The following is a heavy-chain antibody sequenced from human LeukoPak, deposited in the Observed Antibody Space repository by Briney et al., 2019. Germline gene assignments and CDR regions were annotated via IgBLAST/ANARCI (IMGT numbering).Heavy chain of an antibody. J-gene: IGHJ4*02. Sequence: GASVKVSYKASGYTFTSYGISWVRQAPGQGLEWMGWISAYNGNTNYAQKLQGRVTMTTDTSTSTAYMELRSLRSDDTAVYYCAGNPLALSTSLNSDYWGQGTLVTVSS. CDR1: GYTFTSYG. CDR2: ISAYNGNT. CDR3: AGNPLALSTSLNSDY. V-gene: IGHV1-18*01. D-gene: IGHD2-2*01.